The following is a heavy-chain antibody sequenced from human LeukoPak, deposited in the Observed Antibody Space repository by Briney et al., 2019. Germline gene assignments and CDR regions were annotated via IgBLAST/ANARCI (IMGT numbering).Heavy chain of an antibody. J-gene: IGHJ4*02. CDR3: ARVCGSTSCYTLFDY. V-gene: IGHV1-18*01. CDR1: GYTLTSYG. Sequence: ASVKVSCKASGYTLTSYGISWVRQGPGQGLEWMGWISAYNGNTNYAQKLQGRVTMTTDTSTSTAYMELRSLRSDDTAVYYCARVCGSTSCYTLFDYWGQGTLVTVSS. CDR2: ISAYNGNT. D-gene: IGHD2-2*02.